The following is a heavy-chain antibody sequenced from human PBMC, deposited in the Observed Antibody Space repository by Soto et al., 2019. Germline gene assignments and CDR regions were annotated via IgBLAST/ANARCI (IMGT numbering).Heavy chain of an antibody. J-gene: IGHJ6*02. V-gene: IGHV3-30*18. D-gene: IGHD6-19*01. CDR2: ISYDGSNK. Sequence: QVQLVESGGGVVQPGRSLRLSCAASGFTFSSYGMHWVRQAPGKGLEWVAVISYDGSNKYYADSVKGRFTISRDNSKNTLYLQMNSLRAEDTAVYYCAKDRGSGWQIYYYYYGMDVWGQGTTVTVSS. CDR3: AKDRGSGWQIYYYYYGMDV. CDR1: GFTFSSYG.